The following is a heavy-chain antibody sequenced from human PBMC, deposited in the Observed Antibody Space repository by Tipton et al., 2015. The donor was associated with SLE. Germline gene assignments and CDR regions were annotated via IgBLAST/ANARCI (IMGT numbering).Heavy chain of an antibody. D-gene: IGHD3-3*01. V-gene: IGHV3-23*01. J-gene: IGHJ3*02. CDR2: ISGPGVDT. CDR3: AKDAIERNGVFDAFDI. CDR1: GFTFSSYA. Sequence: SLRLSCAASGFTFSSYAMNWVRQAPGKGLEWVTHISGPGVDTYYADSVKGHFTISRDNSKSTLYLQMNNLRPEDTAVYYCAKDAIERNGVFDAFDIWGQGAMVTVSS.